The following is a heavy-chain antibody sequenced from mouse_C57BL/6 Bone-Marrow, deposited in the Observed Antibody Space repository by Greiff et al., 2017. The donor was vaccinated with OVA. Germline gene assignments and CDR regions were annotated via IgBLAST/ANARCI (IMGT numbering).Heavy chain of an antibody. D-gene: IGHD1-1*01. CDR3: TGDYGSSYGY. V-gene: IGHV1-15*01. CDR2: IDPETGGT. CDR1: GYTFTDYE. Sequence: QVQLQQSGAELVRPGASVTLSCKASGYTFTDYEMHWVKQTPVHGLEWIGAIDPETGGTAYNQKFKGKAILTADKSSRTAYMELRSLTSEDSAVYYCTGDYGSSYGYWGQGTTLTVSS. J-gene: IGHJ2*01.